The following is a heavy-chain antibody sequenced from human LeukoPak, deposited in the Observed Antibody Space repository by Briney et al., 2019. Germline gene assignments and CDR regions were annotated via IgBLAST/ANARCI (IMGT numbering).Heavy chain of an antibody. D-gene: IGHD4-17*01. CDR3: ARIDYGGNSGHYYYGMDV. CDR1: GGSISSSSYY. V-gene: IGHV4-39*01. J-gene: IGHJ6*02. CDR2: IYYSGST. Sequence: SETLSLTCTVSGGSISSSSYYWGRIRQPPGKGLEWIGSIYYSGSTYYNPSLKSRVTISVDTSKNQFSLKLSSVTAADTAVYYCARIDYGGNSGHYYYGMDVWGQGTTVTVSS.